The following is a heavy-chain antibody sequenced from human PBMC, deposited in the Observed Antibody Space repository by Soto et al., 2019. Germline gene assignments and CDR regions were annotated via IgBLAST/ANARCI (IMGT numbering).Heavy chain of an antibody. D-gene: IGHD2-21*02. V-gene: IGHV4-59*08. CDR2: IYYSGST. CDR3: ARACGGDCYYYYYGMDV. J-gene: IGHJ6*02. CDR1: GGSISSYY. Sequence: SETLSLTCTVSGGSISSYYWSWIRQPPGKGLEWIGYIYYSGSTNYNPSLKSRVTISVDTSKNQFSLKLSSVTAADTAVYYCARACGGDCYYYYYGMDVWGQGTTVTVSS.